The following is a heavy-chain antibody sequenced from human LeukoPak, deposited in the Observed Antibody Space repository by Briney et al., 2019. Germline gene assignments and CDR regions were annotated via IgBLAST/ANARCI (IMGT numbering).Heavy chain of an antibody. CDR1: GYTFTGYG. CDR3: ARENTVAYFDY. J-gene: IGHJ4*02. CDR2: ISAYNGNT. V-gene: IGHV1-18*01. D-gene: IGHD4-23*01. Sequence: ASVTVSCKASGYTFTGYGISWVRQAPGQGLEWMGWISAYNGNTNYAQKLQGRVTMTTDTSTSTAYMELRSLRSDDTAVYYCARENTVAYFDYWGQGTLVTVSS.